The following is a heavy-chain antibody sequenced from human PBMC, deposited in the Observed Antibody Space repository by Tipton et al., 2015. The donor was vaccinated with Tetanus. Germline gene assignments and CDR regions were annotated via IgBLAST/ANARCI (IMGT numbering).Heavy chain of an antibody. D-gene: IGHD6-13*01. CDR2: IYTSEST. CDR1: GGSINPYY. J-gene: IGHJ4*02. V-gene: IGHV4-4*07. Sequence: TLSLTCTVSGGSINPYYWSWIRQPAGKGLEWIGRIYTSESTNYNPSLKSRLTMSVDTSKDQFSLNLSSVTAADTAVYYCARGGITAAGILDYWGQGTLVTVSS. CDR3: ARGGITAAGILDY.